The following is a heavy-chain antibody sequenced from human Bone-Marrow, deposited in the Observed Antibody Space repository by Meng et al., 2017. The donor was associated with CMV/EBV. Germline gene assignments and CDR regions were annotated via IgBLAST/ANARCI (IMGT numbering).Heavy chain of an antibody. J-gene: IGHJ5*02. D-gene: IGHD2-2*01. Sequence: SETLSLTCTVSGGPIGSSSYYWGWIRQPPGKGLEWIGSINYSVSTYYNTSLKSRVTISVDTSKNQFSLKLSSVTAADTAVYYCARDSPVGQLPPHGFDPWGQGTLVTVSS. CDR1: GGPIGSSSYY. CDR3: ARDSPVGQLPPHGFDP. CDR2: INYSVST. V-gene: IGHV4-39*07.